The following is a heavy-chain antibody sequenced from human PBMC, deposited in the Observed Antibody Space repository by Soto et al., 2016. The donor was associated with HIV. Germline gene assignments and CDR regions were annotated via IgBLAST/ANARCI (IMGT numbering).Heavy chain of an antibody. D-gene: IGHD3-16*01. CDR2: INAGGGRP. V-gene: IGHV3-23*01. CDR1: GFTFSTYA. Sequence: EVQLLESGGALVQPGGSLRLSCEGSGFTFSTYAMNWVRQAPGKGLEWVSSINAGGGRPYYADSVKGRFTISRDNSKNTVFLQMNSLRAEDTATYYCAKDSGSGSYVSLSFPRLSFQYWGQGXWSASLQ. J-gene: IGHJ1*01. CDR3: AKDSGSGSYVSLSFPRLSFQY.